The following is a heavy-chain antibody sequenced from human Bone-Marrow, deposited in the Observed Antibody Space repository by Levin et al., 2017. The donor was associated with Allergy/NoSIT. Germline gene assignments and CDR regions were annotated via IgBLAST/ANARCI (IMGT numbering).Heavy chain of an antibody. CDR2: ISSSGSTI. V-gene: IGHV3-11*01. CDR3: ARDPAMVAEPYYFDY. CDR1: GFTFSDYY. J-gene: IGHJ4*02. D-gene: IGHD2-2*01. Sequence: KPGGSLRLSCAASGFTFSDYYMSWIRQAPGKGLEWVSYISSSGSTIYYADSVKGRFTISRDNAKNSLYLQMNSLRAEDTAVYYCARDPAMVAEPYYFDYWGQGTLVTVSS.